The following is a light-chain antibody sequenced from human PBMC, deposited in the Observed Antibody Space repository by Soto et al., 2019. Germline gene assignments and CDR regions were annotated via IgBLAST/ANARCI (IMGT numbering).Light chain of an antibody. CDR2: GAS. CDR1: QSVSSN. V-gene: IGKV3-15*01. J-gene: IGKJ4*01. CDR3: QQYNNWPLT. Sequence: EIVMTQSPATLSVSPGERATLSRRASQSVSSNLAWYQQKPGQAPRLLIYGASTRATGIPARFSGSGSGTEFTLTISSLQSEDFAVYYCQQYNNWPLTFGGGTKMEIK.